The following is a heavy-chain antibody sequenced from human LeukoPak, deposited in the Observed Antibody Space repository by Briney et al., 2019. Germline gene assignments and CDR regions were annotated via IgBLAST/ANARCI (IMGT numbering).Heavy chain of an antibody. D-gene: IGHD3-22*01. Sequence: FESLSLTCTVSGGSISSYYWSWIRQPAGKGLEWIGRISTTGITNYNTSLKSRVTMSVDKSKNQYSLKLTSVTAADTAVYYCARDGYYYDSSGYYFWGQGTLVTV. CDR3: ARDGYYYDSSGYYF. J-gene: IGHJ4*02. CDR1: GGSISSYY. V-gene: IGHV4-4*07. CDR2: ISTTGIT.